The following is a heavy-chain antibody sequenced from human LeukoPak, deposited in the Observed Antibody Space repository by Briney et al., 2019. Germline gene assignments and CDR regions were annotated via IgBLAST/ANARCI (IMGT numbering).Heavy chain of an antibody. D-gene: IGHD1-26*01. V-gene: IGHV4-59*01. CDR3: ARGEVGADQTI. CDR2: IYYSGST. Sequence: SETLSLTCTVSGGFISSYYWSWIRQPPGKGLEWIGYIYYSGSTNYNPSLRSRVTISIDTSKSPFSLKLSSVTAADTAVYYCARGEVGADQTIWGQGTLVTVSS. CDR1: GGFISSYY. J-gene: IGHJ4*02.